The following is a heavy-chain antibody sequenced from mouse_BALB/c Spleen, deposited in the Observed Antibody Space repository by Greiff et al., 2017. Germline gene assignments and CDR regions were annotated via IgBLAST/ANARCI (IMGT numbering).Heavy chain of an antibody. CDR3: ARHEWYFDV. V-gene: IGHV5-4*02. CDR1: GFTFSDYY. J-gene: IGHJ1*01. Sequence: EVKLMESGGGLVKPGGSLKLSCAASGFTFSDYYMYWVRQTPEKRLEWVATISDGGSYTYYPDSVKGRFTISRDNAKNNLYLQMSSLKSEDTAMYYCARHEWYFDVWGAGTTVTVSS. CDR2: ISDGGSYT.